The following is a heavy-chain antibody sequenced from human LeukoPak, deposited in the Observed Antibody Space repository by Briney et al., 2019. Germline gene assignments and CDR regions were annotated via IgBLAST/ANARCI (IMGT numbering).Heavy chain of an antibody. V-gene: IGHV3-30-3*01. CDR2: ISYDGSNK. CDR1: GFTFSSYA. CDR3: ARERYSSSWYEYYYGMDV. Sequence: SGGSLRLSCAASGFTFSSYAMHWVRQAPGKGLEWVAVISYDGSNKYYADSVKGRFTISRDNSKNTLYLQMNSLRAEDTAVYYCARERYSSSWYEYYYGMDVWGQGTTVTVSS. D-gene: IGHD6-13*01. J-gene: IGHJ6*02.